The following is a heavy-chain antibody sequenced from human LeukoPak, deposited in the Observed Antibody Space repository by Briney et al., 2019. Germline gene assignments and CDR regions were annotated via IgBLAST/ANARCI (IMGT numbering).Heavy chain of an antibody. CDR2: IYHSGST. Sequence: SETLSLTFTVSGGSLSSSTYYWGWIRQPPGKGLGWIGSIYHSGSTYYNPSLKSRVTISVDTSKNQFSLKLSSVTAADTAVYYCARQSSGSNRGYYFDYWGQGILVTVSS. D-gene: IGHD1-26*01. J-gene: IGHJ4*02. CDR3: ARQSSGSNRGYYFDY. V-gene: IGHV4-39*01. CDR1: GGSLSSSTYY.